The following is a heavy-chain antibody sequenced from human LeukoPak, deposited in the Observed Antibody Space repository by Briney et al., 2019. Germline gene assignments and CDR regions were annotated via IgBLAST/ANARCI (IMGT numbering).Heavy chain of an antibody. V-gene: IGHV1-18*01. Sequence: ASVKVSCKASGYTFTSYGISWVRQAPGQGLEWRGWISAYNGNTNYAQKLQGRVTMTTDTSTSTAYMELRSLRSDDTAVYYCARGDLSSGWYYFDYWGQGTLVTVSS. CDR3: ARGDLSSGWYYFDY. J-gene: IGHJ4*02. CDR1: GYTFTSYG. CDR2: ISAYNGNT. D-gene: IGHD6-19*01.